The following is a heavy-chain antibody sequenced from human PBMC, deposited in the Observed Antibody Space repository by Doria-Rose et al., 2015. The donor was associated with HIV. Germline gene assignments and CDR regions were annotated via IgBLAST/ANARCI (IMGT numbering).Heavy chain of an antibody. CDR1: GYTFTDYY. J-gene: IGHJ5*02. CDR2: INPNNGDT. D-gene: IGHD3-22*01. Sequence: QVQLVQSGAEVKKPGASVKVSCKASGYTFTDYYIHWVRQAPGQGLEWMGWINPNNGDTNYAQKFQGRVTVTRDTSITTVYMELSRLRSDDTAVYYCAREVGYYYDSSGYYPGWFDPWGQGTLVTVSS. CDR3: AREVGYYYDSSGYYPGWFDP. V-gene: IGHV1-2*02.